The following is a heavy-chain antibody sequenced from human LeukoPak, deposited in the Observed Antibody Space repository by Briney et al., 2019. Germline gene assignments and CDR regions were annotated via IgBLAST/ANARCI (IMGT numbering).Heavy chain of an antibody. Sequence: GASVKVSCKASGYTFTGYYIHWVRQAPGQGLEWMGRISPNSGDRNYAQKFQGRVTMTRDTSISAAYMELSSLRSDDTAVYYCARGAAVGQTRDYWGQGTLVTVSS. D-gene: IGHD6-13*01. CDR1: GYTFTGYY. CDR2: ISPNSGDR. J-gene: IGHJ4*02. CDR3: ARGAAVGQTRDY. V-gene: IGHV1-2*06.